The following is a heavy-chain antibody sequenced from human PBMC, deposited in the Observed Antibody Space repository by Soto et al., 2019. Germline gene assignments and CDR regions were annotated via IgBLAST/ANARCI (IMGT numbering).Heavy chain of an antibody. D-gene: IGHD3-16*02. J-gene: IGHJ4*02. CDR1: GGTFNTYA. Sequence: QVQLVQSGPEMKKPGSAVKVSCKASGGTFNTYAMNWVRQVPGQGLEWMGGIFPMFDVPRYAQKFQGRVTITFVESSTTAYMDPSSLRFDDTAVYYCARSVGSGGVIGGFEYWGQGTLVSV. CDR2: IFPMFDVP. V-gene: IGHV1-69*19. CDR3: ARSVGSGGVIGGFEY.